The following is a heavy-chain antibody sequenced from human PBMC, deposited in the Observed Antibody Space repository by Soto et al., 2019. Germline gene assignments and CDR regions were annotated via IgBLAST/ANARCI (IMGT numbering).Heavy chain of an antibody. J-gene: IGHJ4*02. CDR1: GVAMNYGGYP. CDR3: ARGGGYDSFDF. D-gene: IGHD2-15*01. V-gene: IGHV4-30-2*01. Sequence: SETLSLTCSVSGVAMNYGGYPWSWIRQAPEKGLEWLGYIGHLETTYYNPSFKGRLSLSIDRTRNQYSLSLGCMTAAYKAVYYCARGGGYDSFDFWGQGIQVTVSS. CDR2: IGHLETT.